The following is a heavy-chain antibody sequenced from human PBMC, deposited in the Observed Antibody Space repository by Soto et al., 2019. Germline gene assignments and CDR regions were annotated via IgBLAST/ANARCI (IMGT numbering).Heavy chain of an antibody. V-gene: IGHV1-69*13. CDR2: GIPVVGTA. CDR1: RVAFSKFI. J-gene: IGHJ6*02. CDR3: AKVRYSSPMGYYYGMDV. Sequence: SGKVACKASRVAFSKFIVTWVRQAPEDGLERVGGGIPVVGTANYAQKCQGRVTLPAGESTRRPDMEVNNLRSEDTAVYYCAKVRYSSPMGYYYGMDVWGQGTTVTVS. D-gene: IGHD2-2*01.